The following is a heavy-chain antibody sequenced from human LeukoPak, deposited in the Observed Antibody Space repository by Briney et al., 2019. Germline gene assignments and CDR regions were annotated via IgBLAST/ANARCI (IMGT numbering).Heavy chain of an antibody. Sequence: SQTLSLTCTVSGGSFSSGDYYWSWIRQPPGKGLEWIGYIYYSGSTYYNPSLKSRVTISVDTSKNQFSLKLSSVTAADTAVYYCARGRGEVSPFDYWGQGTLVTVSS. D-gene: IGHD3-16*02. V-gene: IGHV4-30-4*08. CDR3: ARGRGEVSPFDY. CDR1: GGSFSSGDYY. J-gene: IGHJ4*02. CDR2: IYYSGST.